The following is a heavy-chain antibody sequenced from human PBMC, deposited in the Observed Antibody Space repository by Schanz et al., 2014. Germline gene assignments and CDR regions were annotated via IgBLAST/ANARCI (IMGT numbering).Heavy chain of an antibody. V-gene: IGHV3-23*01. CDR1: GFTLSNYA. D-gene: IGHD3-9*01. CDR3: AKAADWPVTRFDP. J-gene: IGHJ5*02. Sequence: EMQLLESGGGLAQPGGSLRLSCAASGFTLSNYAMSWVRQAPGKGLEWVSALREGGGGTHYADSVRGRFTISSDSSKNTLYLQMSSLRADDTAVYYCAKAADWPVTRFDPWGQGTLVTVSS. CDR2: LREGGGGT.